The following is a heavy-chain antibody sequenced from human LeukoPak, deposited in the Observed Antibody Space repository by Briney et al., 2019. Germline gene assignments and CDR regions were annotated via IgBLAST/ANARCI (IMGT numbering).Heavy chain of an antibody. J-gene: IGHJ4*02. CDR2: LKEDVSAR. V-gene: IGHV3-7*01. D-gene: IGHD6-6*01. CDR3: ARTSEDFDY. Sequence: LEWLASLKEDVSARNLVDSVKGRFTISTDTAKNSLYLQMNSLRAEDTAVYYCARTSEDFDYWGPGTLVAVSS.